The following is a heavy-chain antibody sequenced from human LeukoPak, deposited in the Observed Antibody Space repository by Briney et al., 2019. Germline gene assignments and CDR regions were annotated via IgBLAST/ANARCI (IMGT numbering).Heavy chain of an antibody. CDR1: GGSISSSSYY. CDR2: IYYSGST. D-gene: IGHD3-22*01. CDR3: ARKYYYDSSGYSEEFDP. Sequence: SETLSLTCTVCGGSISSSSYYWGWIRQPPGKGLEWIGSIYYSGSTYYNPSLKSRVTISVDTSKNQFSLKLSSVTAADTAVYYCARKYYYDSSGYSEEFDPWGQGTLVTVSS. J-gene: IGHJ5*02. V-gene: IGHV4-39*01.